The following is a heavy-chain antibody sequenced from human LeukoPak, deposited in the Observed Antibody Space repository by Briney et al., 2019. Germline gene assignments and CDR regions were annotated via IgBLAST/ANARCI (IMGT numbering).Heavy chain of an antibody. V-gene: IGHV4-39*01. J-gene: IGHJ4*02. D-gene: IGHD2-21*02. CDR2: IYYSGST. CDR3: ARHASSCGGDCYPIDY. Sequence: PSETLSLTCTVSGGSISSSSYYWGWIRQPPGKGLEWIGSIYYSGSTYYNPSLKSRVTISVDTSKNQFSLKLSSVTGADTAVYYCARHASSCGGDCYPIDYWGQGTLVTVSS. CDR1: GGSISSSSYY.